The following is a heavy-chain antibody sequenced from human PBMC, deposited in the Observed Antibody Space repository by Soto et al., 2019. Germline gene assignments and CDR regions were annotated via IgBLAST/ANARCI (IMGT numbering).Heavy chain of an antibody. Sequence: QVQLVQSGAEVKKPGSSVRVSCKASGDTFTFYSINWVRQAPGLGLEGMGRINPFFGMSNYAPRFQGRVTMTADKSTSTAYMELSSLRSEDTAMYYCASSYGSGYRAFDYWGQGALVTVSS. CDR3: ASSYGSGYRAFDY. V-gene: IGHV1-69*02. CDR1: GDTFTFYS. D-gene: IGHD3-10*01. J-gene: IGHJ4*02. CDR2: INPFFGMS.